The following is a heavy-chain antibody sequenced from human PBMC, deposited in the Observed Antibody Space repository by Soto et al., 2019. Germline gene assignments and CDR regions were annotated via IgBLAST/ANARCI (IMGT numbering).Heavy chain of an antibody. V-gene: IGHV3-21*01. CDR2: ISSSSSYI. D-gene: IGHD5-12*01. CDR3: ARDGTYGGYSTSMDV. CDR1: VFTCSSYS. Sequence: WGSLRLSCSASVFTCSSYSVNWFRQAPGKGLEWVSSISSSSSYIYYADSVKGRFTISRDNAKNSLYLQMNSLRAEDTAVYYCARDGTYGGYSTSMDVWGQGTTVTVSS. J-gene: IGHJ6*02.